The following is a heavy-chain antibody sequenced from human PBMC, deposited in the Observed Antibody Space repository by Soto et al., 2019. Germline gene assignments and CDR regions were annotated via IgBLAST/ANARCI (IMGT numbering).Heavy chain of an antibody. D-gene: IGHD4-17*01. CDR1: GGSISSSSYY. V-gene: IGHV4-39*01. J-gene: IGHJ6*02. CDR2: IYYSWST. Sequence: QLQLQESGPGLVKPSETLSLTCTVSGGSISSSSYYWGWIRQPPGKGLEWIGSIYYSWSTYYNPSLKSRVTISVDTSKNQFSLKLSSVTAADTAVYYCRVWDGDASFYYYYGMDVWGQGTTVTVSS. CDR3: RVWDGDASFYYYYGMDV.